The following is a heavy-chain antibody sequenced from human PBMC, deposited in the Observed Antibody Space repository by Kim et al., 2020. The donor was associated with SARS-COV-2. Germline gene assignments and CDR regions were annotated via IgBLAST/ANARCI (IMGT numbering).Heavy chain of an antibody. V-gene: IGHV5-10-1*01. Sequence: GESLKISCKGSGYSFSDQWITWVRQVPGKGLEWMGRIDLRDSYTTYSPSFKGYVTISADKSITTAYLQWSSLKASDTAIYYCVGRPDYDYWGQGTLVTVS. CDR2: IDLRDSYT. CDR3: VGRPDYDY. J-gene: IGHJ4*02. CDR1: GYSFSDQW. D-gene: IGHD3-16*01.